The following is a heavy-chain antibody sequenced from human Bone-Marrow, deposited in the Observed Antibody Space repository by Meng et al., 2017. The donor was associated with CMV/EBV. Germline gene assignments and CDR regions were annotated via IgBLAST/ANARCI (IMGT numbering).Heavy chain of an antibody. Sequence: GESLKNSCAASGFTFSSYAMSWVRQAPGKGLEWVSAISGSGGSTYYADSVKGRFTISRDNSKNTLYLQMNSLRAEDTAVYYCAKETRGSIDYWGQGTLVTVSS. CDR3: AKETRGSIDY. V-gene: IGHV3-23*01. J-gene: IGHJ4*02. CDR2: ISGSGGST. CDR1: GFTFSSYA. D-gene: IGHD3-10*01.